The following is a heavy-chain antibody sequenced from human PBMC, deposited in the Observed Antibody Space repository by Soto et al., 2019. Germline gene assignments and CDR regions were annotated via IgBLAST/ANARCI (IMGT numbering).Heavy chain of an antibody. V-gene: IGHV1-69*13. Sequence: SVKVSCKASGGTFSSYAISWVRQAPGQGLEWMGGIIPIFGTANYAQKFLGRVTITADESTSTAYMELSSLRSEDTAVYYCASLEYYYDSSGYSEGYWGQGTLVTVSS. CDR3: ASLEYYYDSSGYSEGY. D-gene: IGHD3-22*01. CDR2: IIPIFGTA. CDR1: GGTFSSYA. J-gene: IGHJ4*02.